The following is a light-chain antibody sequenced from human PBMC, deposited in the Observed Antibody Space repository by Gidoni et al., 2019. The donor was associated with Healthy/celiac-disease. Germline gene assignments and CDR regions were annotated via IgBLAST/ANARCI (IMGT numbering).Light chain of an antibody. J-gene: IGLJ2*01. CDR3: QVWDSSTPQVV. Sequence: SYALTQPTSVSVALGQTARITCRGNHIGSKHVHWYPQKPGQAPVLVIYRDSNRPSGNPERFSGSNSGNTATLTISRAQAGDEADYYCQVWDSSTPQVVFGGGTKLTVL. CDR1: HIGSKH. V-gene: IGLV3-9*01. CDR2: RDS.